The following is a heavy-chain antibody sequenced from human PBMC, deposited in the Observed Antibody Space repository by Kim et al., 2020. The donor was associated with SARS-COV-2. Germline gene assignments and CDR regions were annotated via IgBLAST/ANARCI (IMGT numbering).Heavy chain of an antibody. CDR3: AYYYDSSGYYYSH. CDR2: IYSGGST. Sequence: GGSLRLSCAASGFTVSSNYMSWVRQAPGKGLEWVSVIYSGGSTYYADSVKGRFTISRDNSKNTLYLQMNSLRAEDTAVYYCAYYYDSSGYYYSHWGQGTLVTVSS. J-gene: IGHJ4*02. V-gene: IGHV3-53*01. D-gene: IGHD3-22*01. CDR1: GFTVSSNY.